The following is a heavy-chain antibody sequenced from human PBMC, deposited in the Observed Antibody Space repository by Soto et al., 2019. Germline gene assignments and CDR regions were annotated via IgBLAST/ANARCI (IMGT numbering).Heavy chain of an antibody. Sequence: PSETLSLTCAVYGGSFSGYYWSWIRQPPGKGLEWIGKINHSGSTNYNPSLKSRVTISVDTSKNQFSLKLSSVTAADTAVYYCARVRIFSAYESSGYPRYYYYGMDVWGQGTKVTVSS. J-gene: IGHJ6*02. CDR3: ARVRIFSAYESSGYPRYYYYGMDV. V-gene: IGHV4-34*01. CDR1: GGSFSGYY. D-gene: IGHD3-22*01. CDR2: INHSGST.